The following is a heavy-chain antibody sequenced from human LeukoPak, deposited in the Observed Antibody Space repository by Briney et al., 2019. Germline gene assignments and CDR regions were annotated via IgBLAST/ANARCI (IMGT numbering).Heavy chain of an antibody. CDR2: IVGSSST. J-gene: IGHJ4*02. D-gene: IGHD6-13*01. CDR3: ARIGAGSSRDY. CDR1: GFTFSPYT. Sequence: GGSLRLSCAASGFTFSPYTMNWVRQAPGKGLEWVSSIVGSSSTYYADSLKGRFTISRDNAKNSLYLQMNSLRAEDTAVYYCARIGAGSSRDYWGQGTLVTVSS. V-gene: IGHV3-21*01.